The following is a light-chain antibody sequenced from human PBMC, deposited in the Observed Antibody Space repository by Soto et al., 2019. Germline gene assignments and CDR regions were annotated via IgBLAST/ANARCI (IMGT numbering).Light chain of an antibody. CDR2: GSS. Sequence: EIVLTQSPGTLSLSPGERATLSCRASQSVSNSYLAWYQQKPGQAPRLLIYGSSSRATGIPDRLSGSGSGTDFTLTISRLEPEDFAVYYCQQYGGSPRTFGQGTKVEIK. CDR1: QSVSNSY. J-gene: IGKJ1*01. CDR3: QQYGGSPRT. V-gene: IGKV3-20*01.